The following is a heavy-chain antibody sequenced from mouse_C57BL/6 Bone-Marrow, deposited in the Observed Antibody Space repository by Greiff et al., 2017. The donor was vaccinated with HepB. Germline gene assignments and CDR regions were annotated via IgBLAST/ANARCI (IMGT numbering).Heavy chain of an antibody. CDR2: INYDGSST. D-gene: IGHD1-1*01. CDR1: GFTFSDYY. J-gene: IGHJ3*01. V-gene: IGHV5-16*01. CDR3: ARAITTVVEGFAY. Sequence: EVQLVESEGGLVQPGSSMKLSCTASGFTFSDYYMAWVRQVPEKGLEWVANINYDGSSTYYLDSLKSRFIISRDNAKNILYLQMSSLKSEDTATYYCARAITTVVEGFAYWGQGTLVTVSA.